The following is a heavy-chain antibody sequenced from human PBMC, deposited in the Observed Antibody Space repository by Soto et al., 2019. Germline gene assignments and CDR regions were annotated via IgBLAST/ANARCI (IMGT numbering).Heavy chain of an antibody. Sequence: SETLSLTCTVSGGSISSYYWSWIRQPPGRGLEWIGYIYYSGSTNYNPSLKSRVTISVDTSKNQFSLKLSSVTAADTAVYYCARDIVTTAWFVAWGQGTLVTVS. J-gene: IGHJ5*02. CDR3: ARDIVTTAWFVA. V-gene: IGHV4-59*01. CDR1: GGSISSYY. D-gene: IGHD4-4*01. CDR2: IYYSGST.